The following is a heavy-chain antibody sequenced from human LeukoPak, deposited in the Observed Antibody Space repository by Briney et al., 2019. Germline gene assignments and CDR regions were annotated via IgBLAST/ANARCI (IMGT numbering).Heavy chain of an antibody. V-gene: IGHV4-59*01. J-gene: IGHJ6*02. Sequence: SETLSLTCTVSGGSISGYYWSWIRQPPGKGLEWIGHIYHSGSTNYNPSLKSRATISIDTSKNQFSLKLSSVTAADTAVYYCARLDVWGQGTTVTVSS. CDR3: ARLDV. CDR1: GGSISGYY. CDR2: IYHSGST.